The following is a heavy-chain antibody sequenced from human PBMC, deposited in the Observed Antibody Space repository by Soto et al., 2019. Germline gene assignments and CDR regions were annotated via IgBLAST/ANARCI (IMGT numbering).Heavy chain of an antibody. J-gene: IGHJ4*02. V-gene: IGHV3-73*01. Sequence: GGSLRLSCAASGFTFSGSAMHWVRQASGKGLEWVGRIRSKANSYATAYAASVKGRFTISRDDSKNTAYLQMNSLKTEDTAVYYCTGHVETYYYDSSGYSPPDYWGQGTLVTVSS. D-gene: IGHD3-22*01. CDR1: GFTFSGSA. CDR2: IRSKANSYAT. CDR3: TGHVETYYYDSSGYSPPDY.